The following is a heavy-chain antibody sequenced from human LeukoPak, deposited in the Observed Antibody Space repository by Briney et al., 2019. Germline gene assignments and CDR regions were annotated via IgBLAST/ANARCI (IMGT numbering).Heavy chain of an antibody. CDR2: MNPNRGNT. V-gene: IGHV1-8*01. CDR1: GYTFTSYD. J-gene: IGHJ3*02. Sequence: ASVKVSCKASGYTFTSYDINWVRQATGQGLEWMGWMNPNRGNTGYAQKFQGRVTMTRNTSISTAYMELSSLRSEDTAVYYCATPLVTRWGAFDIWGQGTMVTVSS. CDR3: ATPLVTRWGAFDI. D-gene: IGHD3-16*02.